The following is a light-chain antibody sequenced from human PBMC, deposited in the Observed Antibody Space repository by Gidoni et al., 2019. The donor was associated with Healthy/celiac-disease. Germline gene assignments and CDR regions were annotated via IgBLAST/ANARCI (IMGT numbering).Light chain of an antibody. CDR3: QQYYSTPWT. Sequence: DIVMTQSPDSLAVSLGERATINCKSSQSVLYSSHNKNYLAGYQQKPGQPPKLLIYRASTRESGAPDRFRGRGSGTDFTLTIRSLQAEDVAVYYCQQYYSTPWTFGQGTKVEIK. V-gene: IGKV4-1*01. CDR2: RAS. CDR1: QSVLYSSHNKNY. J-gene: IGKJ1*01.